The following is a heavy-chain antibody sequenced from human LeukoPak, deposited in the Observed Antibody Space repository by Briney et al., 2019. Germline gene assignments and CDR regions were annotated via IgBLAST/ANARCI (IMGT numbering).Heavy chain of an antibody. CDR3: ARPNWGRAFCWYFDL. CDR2: INHSGST. D-gene: IGHD7-27*01. V-gene: IGHV4-34*01. Sequence: PSETLSLTCAVYGGSFSGYYWSWIRQPPGKGLEWIGEINHSGSTNYNPSLKSRVTISVDTSKNQFSLKLSSVTAADTAVYYCARPNWGRAFCWYFDLWGRGTLVTVSS. J-gene: IGHJ2*01. CDR1: GGSFSGYY.